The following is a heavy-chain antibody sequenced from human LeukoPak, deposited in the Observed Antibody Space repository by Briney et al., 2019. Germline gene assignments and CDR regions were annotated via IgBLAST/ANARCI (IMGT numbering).Heavy chain of an antibody. Sequence: PGKSLRLSCAASGFTFRSFAMNWVRQAPGKGLESVALISYDGNIEYYADSVKGRFTISRDNSNSTLFLQMSSLRAEDTAVYYCARGGSILRGVRSWFDPWGQGTLVIVSS. CDR2: ISYDGNIE. CDR1: GFTFRSFA. D-gene: IGHD3-10*01. CDR3: ARGGSILRGVRSWFDP. J-gene: IGHJ5*02. V-gene: IGHV3-30*04.